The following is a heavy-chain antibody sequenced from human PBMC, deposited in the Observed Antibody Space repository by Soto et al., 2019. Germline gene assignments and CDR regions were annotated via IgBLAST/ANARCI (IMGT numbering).Heavy chain of an antibody. CDR2: ISYDGSNK. CDR3: ARDRYDILTATYYYYYYGMDV. Sequence: PVGSLRLSCAASGFTFSSYGMHWVRQAPGKGLEWVAVISYDGSNKYYADSVKGRFTISRDNAKNSLYLQMNSLRAEDTAVYYCARDRYDILTATYYYYYYGMDVWGQGTTVTVSS. D-gene: IGHD3-9*01. V-gene: IGHV3-30*03. J-gene: IGHJ6*02. CDR1: GFTFSSYG.